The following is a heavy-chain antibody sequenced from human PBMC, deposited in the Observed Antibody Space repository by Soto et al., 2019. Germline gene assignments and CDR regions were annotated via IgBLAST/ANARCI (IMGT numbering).Heavy chain of an antibody. Sequence: SETLSLTCTVSGGSISGYYWSWVRQPAGKGLEWVGRIYSDGTTNYSPSLKSRVTMSLDTSKDQFSLHLNSVTAADTAVYYCSRVGCSNSKCYTRGMDVWGQGTTVTVSS. J-gene: IGHJ6*02. CDR1: GGSISGYY. D-gene: IGHD2-2*01. CDR3: SRVGCSNSKCYTRGMDV. CDR2: IYSDGTT. V-gene: IGHV4-4*07.